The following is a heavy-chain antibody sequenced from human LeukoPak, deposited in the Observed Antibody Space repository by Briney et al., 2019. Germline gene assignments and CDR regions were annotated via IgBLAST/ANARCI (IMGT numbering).Heavy chain of an antibody. Sequence: PGGSLRLSCAASGFTFSSYEMNWVRQAPGKGLEWVSYISSSGSTIYYADSVKGRFTISRDNSKNTLYLQMNSLRAEDTAVYYCAKTRYYYDSSGYYYFDYWGQGTLVTVSS. J-gene: IGHJ4*02. D-gene: IGHD3-22*01. CDR2: ISSSGSTI. V-gene: IGHV3-48*03. CDR1: GFTFSSYE. CDR3: AKTRYYYDSSGYYYFDY.